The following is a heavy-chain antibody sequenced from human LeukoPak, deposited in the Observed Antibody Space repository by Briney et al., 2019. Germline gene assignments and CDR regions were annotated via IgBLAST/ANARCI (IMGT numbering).Heavy chain of an antibody. CDR2: IYYSGST. J-gene: IGHJ3*02. CDR1: GGSISSYY. Sequence: SETLSLTCTVSGGSISSYYWSWIRQPPGKGLEWIGYIYYSGSTNYNPSLSSRLTISVDTSKNQFSLKLSSVTAADTAVYYCARAEDAFDIWGQGTMVTVSS. CDR3: ARAEDAFDI. V-gene: IGHV4-59*01.